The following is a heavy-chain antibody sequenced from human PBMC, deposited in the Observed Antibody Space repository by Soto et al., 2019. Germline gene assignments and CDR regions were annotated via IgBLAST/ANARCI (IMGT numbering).Heavy chain of an antibody. V-gene: IGHV3-33*01. Sequence: QVQLVESGGGVVQPGRSLRLSCAASGFNFNNYGMHWVRQAPGKGLEWVAVIWNDGNGYYYANSVKGRFTISRDNSKNTLFLQMSSLRADDTAGYYCARRQISPPTRGAASARGGMDVWGQGPTVTVSS. CDR1: GFNFNNYG. CDR3: ARRQISPPTRGAASARGGMDV. J-gene: IGHJ6*02. D-gene: IGHD6-13*01. CDR2: IWNDGNGY.